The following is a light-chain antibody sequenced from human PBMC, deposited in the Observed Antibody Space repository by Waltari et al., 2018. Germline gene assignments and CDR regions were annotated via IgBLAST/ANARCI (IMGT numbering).Light chain of an antibody. Sequence: DIQMTQSPSMLSASVGDRVTITCRASQSIRGWLAWYQMTPGLAPKLLIYDASNLGDGIPSRFSGSRFGTNFTLTINSLQPDDFATYYCQEYNRFSTFGLGTKV. V-gene: IGKV1-5*01. CDR3: QEYNRFST. CDR2: DAS. CDR1: QSIRGW. J-gene: IGKJ1*01.